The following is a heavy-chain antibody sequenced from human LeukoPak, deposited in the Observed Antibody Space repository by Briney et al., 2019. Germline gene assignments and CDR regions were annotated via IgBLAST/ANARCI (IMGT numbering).Heavy chain of an antibody. D-gene: IGHD6-19*01. J-gene: IGHJ6*04. CDR1: GYSFTSYW. CDR2: ISAYNGNT. CDR3: AREEAGGMNV. Sequence: PGESLKISCKGSGYSFTSYWISWVRQMPGKGLEWMGWISAYNGNTNYAQKLQGRVTMTTDTSTSTAYMELRSLRSDDTAVYYCAREEAGGMNVWGKGTTVTVSS. V-gene: IGHV1-18*04.